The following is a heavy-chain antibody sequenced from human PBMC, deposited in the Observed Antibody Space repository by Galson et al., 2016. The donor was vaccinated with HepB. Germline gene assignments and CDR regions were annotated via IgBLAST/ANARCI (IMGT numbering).Heavy chain of an antibody. D-gene: IGHD3-16*01. Sequence: SVKVSCKASGGSFSTYGISWVRQAPGQGLEWIGGIIPTFRTPNYAQKLQGRVTITADESTSTVYMELSRLTSEDTAVYYCARPKQDYSLYAMDVWGQGTTITVSS. V-gene: IGHV1-69*13. CDR1: GGSFSTYG. J-gene: IGHJ6*02. CDR3: ARPKQDYSLYAMDV. CDR2: IIPTFRTP.